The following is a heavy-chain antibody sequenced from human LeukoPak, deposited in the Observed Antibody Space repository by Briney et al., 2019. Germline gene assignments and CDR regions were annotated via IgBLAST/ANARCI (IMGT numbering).Heavy chain of an antibody. CDR1: GGSLSSSSYY. J-gene: IGHJ5*02. V-gene: IGHV4-39*01. CDR2: IYYSGST. CDR3: ASPSEVRGTPSPFDP. D-gene: IGHD3-10*01. Sequence: SETLSLTCTVSGGSLSSSSYYWGWIRQPPGKGLEWLGCIYYSGSTYYNPSLKSRVTISVDTSKNQFSLKLSSVTAAHTAVYYCASPSEVRGTPSPFDPWGQGTLVTVSS.